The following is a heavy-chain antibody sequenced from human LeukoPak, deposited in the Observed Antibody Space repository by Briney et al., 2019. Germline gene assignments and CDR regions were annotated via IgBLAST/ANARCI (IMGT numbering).Heavy chain of an antibody. CDR2: ISSSSSTI. Sequence: GGSLRLSCAASGFTFSSYSMNWVRQAPGKGLEWVSYISSSSSTIYYADSVKGRFTISRDNAKNSLYLQMNSLRAEDTAVYYCAKSVSQTGSVKWGQGTLVTVSS. J-gene: IGHJ4*02. D-gene: IGHD3-10*01. CDR3: AKSVSQTGSVK. CDR1: GFTFSSYS. V-gene: IGHV3-48*04.